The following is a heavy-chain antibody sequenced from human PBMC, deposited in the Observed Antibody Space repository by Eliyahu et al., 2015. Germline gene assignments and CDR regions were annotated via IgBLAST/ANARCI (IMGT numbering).Heavy chain of an antibody. CDR1: GNSXSSDHFY. Sequence: QVQLQESGPGLVXPSQTLSLXXTXXGNSXSSDHFYWXWVRQHPGRGLEWIGYISYRGSTDYNPSLKSRVAISLDMSQNQFSLKLNSVIAADTAVYYCARGVGAAPVLGALDIWGQGTIVTVSS. V-gene: IGHV4-31*03. D-gene: IGHD1-26*01. CDR3: ARGVGAAPVLGALDI. J-gene: IGHJ3*02. CDR2: ISYRGST.